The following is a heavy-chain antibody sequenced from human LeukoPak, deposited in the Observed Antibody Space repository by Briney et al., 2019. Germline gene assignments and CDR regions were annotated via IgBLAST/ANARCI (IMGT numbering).Heavy chain of an antibody. Sequence: GGSLRLSCAASGFTFDDYAMHWVRQAPGKGLEWVSGISWNSGSIGYADSVKGRFTISRDNAKNSLYLQMNSLRAEDTAVYYCAKELDYSNYESRWAYYYYGMDVWGQGTTVTVSS. CDR2: ISWNSGSI. D-gene: IGHD4-11*01. CDR1: GFTFDDYA. CDR3: AKELDYSNYESRWAYYYYGMDV. J-gene: IGHJ6*02. V-gene: IGHV3-9*01.